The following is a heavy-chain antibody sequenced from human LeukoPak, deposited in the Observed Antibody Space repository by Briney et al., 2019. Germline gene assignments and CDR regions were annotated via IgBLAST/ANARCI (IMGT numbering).Heavy chain of an antibody. CDR3: ARGHYGLDV. V-gene: IGHV3-23*01. Sequence: PGGSLRLSCAASGFTFSSYAMSWVRQAPGKGLEWVSAISGSGGSTYYADSVKGRFTISRDTAKSSLYLQMNSLRAEDTAVYYCARGHYGLDVWGQGTTVTVSS. CDR2: ISGSGGST. J-gene: IGHJ6*02. CDR1: GFTFSSYA.